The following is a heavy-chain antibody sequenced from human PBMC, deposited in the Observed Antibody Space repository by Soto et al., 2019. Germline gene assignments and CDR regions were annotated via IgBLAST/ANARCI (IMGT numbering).Heavy chain of an antibody. D-gene: IGHD3-10*01. CDR1: GGSISGSSYY. J-gene: IGHJ4*02. V-gene: IGHV4-39*01. Sequence: QLQLQESGPGLVKPSETLSLTCTVSGGSISGSSYYWGWIRQPPGKGLEWIGSIYYSGSTHYNPSLKRRVPISVDTSKNQFSLKLSSVTAADTAVYYCATPWFGDGDYWGQGTLVTVSS. CDR2: IYYSGST. CDR3: ATPWFGDGDY.